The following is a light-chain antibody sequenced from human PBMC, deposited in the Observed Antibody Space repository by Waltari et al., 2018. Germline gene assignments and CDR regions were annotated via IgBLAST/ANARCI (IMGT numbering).Light chain of an antibody. V-gene: IGKV3-11*01. CDR2: DAS. CDR3: LQRTTWPDA. Sequence: EIVLTQSPATLSLSPGERATLSCRASQSVRSYLSWYQQKPGQAPRLLIYDASNRATGIPARFSGSGSGTDFTLTISSLEPEDFAVYYCLQRTTWPDAFGGGTKVEIK. CDR1: QSVRSY. J-gene: IGKJ4*01.